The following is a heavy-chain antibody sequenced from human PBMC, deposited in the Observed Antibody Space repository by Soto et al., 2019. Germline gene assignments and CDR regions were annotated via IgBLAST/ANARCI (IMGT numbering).Heavy chain of an antibody. CDR1: GFTFTSSA. CDR3: AADFIEKRDISGLGY. J-gene: IGHJ4*02. CDR2: IVVGSGNR. D-gene: IGHD3-16*02. V-gene: IGHV1-58*01. Sequence: SVKVSCKAFGFTFTSSAVQWVRHARGQRHEWIGWIVVGSGNRNYAQKFQERVTITGDMSTSTAYMELSSLRSEDTAVYYCAADFIEKRDISGLGYWGQGTLVTVSS.